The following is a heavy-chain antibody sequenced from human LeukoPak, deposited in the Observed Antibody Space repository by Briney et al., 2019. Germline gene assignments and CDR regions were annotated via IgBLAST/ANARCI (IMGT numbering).Heavy chain of an antibody. Sequence: SETLSLTCTVSGGSVSTSSYYWGWVRQPPGKGLEWIGSMFYSGTTYYNLSLKSRVTISVDTSRNQFSLRLGSVTAADTAVYYCARQPSLSYCSGGTCWFDTWGQGILVTVSS. CDR3: ARQPSLSYCSGGTCWFDT. CDR1: GGSVSTSSYY. J-gene: IGHJ5*02. CDR2: MFYSGTT. V-gene: IGHV4-39*01. D-gene: IGHD2-15*01.